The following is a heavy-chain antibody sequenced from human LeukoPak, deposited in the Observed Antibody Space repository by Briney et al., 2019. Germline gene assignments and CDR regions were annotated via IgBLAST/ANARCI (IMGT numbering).Heavy chain of an antibody. Sequence: ASVKVSCKASGYTFSDNYIHWVRQAPGQGLEWMGIINPSGGSTSYAQKFQGRVTMTRDTSTSTVYMELSSLRSEDTAVYYCARETQGVPAATGGLDYWGQGTLVTVSS. CDR2: INPSGGST. CDR3: ARETQGVPAATGGLDY. CDR1: GYTFSDNY. V-gene: IGHV1-46*01. J-gene: IGHJ4*02. D-gene: IGHD2-2*01.